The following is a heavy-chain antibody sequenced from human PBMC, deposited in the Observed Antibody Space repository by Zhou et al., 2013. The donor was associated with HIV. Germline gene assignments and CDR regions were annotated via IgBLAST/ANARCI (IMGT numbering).Heavy chain of an antibody. D-gene: IGHD3-22*01. CDR2: LDPKSGNT. CDR3: ATVHYYKSSGYYLAYFDY. V-gene: IGHV1-8*01. Sequence: QVHLVQSGAELRKPGASVKVSCKASGYTFTTYEINWVRQTSGQGLEWMGWLDPKSGNTGYAQKFQGRVTMTTSTSINTAYMELSSLRSDDTALYFCATVHYYKSSGYYLAYFDYWAEGTQVTVSS. CDR1: GYTFTTYE. J-gene: IGHJ4*02.